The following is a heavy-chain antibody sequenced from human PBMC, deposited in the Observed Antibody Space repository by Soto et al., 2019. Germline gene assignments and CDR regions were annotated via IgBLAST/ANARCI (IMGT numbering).Heavy chain of an antibody. Sequence: GGSLRLSCAASGFTFSSYSMNWVRQVPGKGLEWVSSISSSSSYIYYADSVKGRFTISRDNAKNSLYLQMNSLRAEDTAVYYCARGLLAGFGELSYYYYYYGMDVWGQGTTVTVSS. V-gene: IGHV3-21*01. D-gene: IGHD3-10*01. CDR1: GFTFSSYS. CDR2: ISSSSSYI. J-gene: IGHJ6*02. CDR3: ARGLLAGFGELSYYYYYYGMDV.